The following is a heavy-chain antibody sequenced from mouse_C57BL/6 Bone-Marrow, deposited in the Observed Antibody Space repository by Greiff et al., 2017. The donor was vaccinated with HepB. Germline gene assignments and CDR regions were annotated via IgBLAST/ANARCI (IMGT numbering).Heavy chain of an antibody. CDR2: IDPETCGN. Sequence: VQLQESGAELVRPGASVKLSCKASGYTFTDYEMNCVKQTPVHGLEWIGPIDPETCGNAYNQKFKGKATLTADKYSSTAYMELRSLTSEDSAVYYCTRERNGYYFGYWGQGTTLTVSS. CDR3: TRERNGYYFGY. D-gene: IGHD2-2*01. V-gene: IGHV1-23*01. J-gene: IGHJ2*01. CDR1: GYTFTDYE.